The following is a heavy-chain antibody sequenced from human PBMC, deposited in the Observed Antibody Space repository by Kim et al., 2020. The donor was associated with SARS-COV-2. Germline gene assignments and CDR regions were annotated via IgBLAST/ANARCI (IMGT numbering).Heavy chain of an antibody. J-gene: IGHJ6*03. Sequence: YSPSFQGQVTIAADKSISTAYLQWSSLKASDTAMYYCARQRGYYYYYMDVWGKGTTVTVSS. D-gene: IGHD3-10*01. V-gene: IGHV5-51*01. CDR3: ARQRGYYYYYMDV.